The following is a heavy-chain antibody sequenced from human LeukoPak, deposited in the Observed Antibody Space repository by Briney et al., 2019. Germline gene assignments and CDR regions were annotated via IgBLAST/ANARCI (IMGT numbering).Heavy chain of an antibody. D-gene: IGHD6-19*01. J-gene: IGHJ4*01. Sequence: GGSLRLSCAASGFTFSDSAMSWVRQAPGKGLEWVSTLSGSGITTYYADSVKGRFTISRDNSKNTLYLQMNSLRAEDTAVYYCAKGIYSSGWSYFDYWGHGTLVTVSS. CDR2: LSGSGITT. CDR3: AKGIYSSGWSYFDY. V-gene: IGHV3-23*01. CDR1: GFTFSDSA.